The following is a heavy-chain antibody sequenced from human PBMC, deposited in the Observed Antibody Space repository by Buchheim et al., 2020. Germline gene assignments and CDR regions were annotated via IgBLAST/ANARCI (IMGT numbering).Heavy chain of an antibody. CDR3: ARALAGAYSAGDF. Sequence: QVHLVQSGAEVKEPGASVKVSCKTSGYTFTHYYIHWVRQSPGHGLESIGWINILSGGTYYAPGLEGRVTMTRDTSTSTAYLEINGLLSDDTATYYCARALAGAYSAGDFWGQGTL. J-gene: IGHJ4*02. D-gene: IGHD2-15*01. V-gene: IGHV1-2*02. CDR1: GYTFTHYY. CDR2: INILSGGT.